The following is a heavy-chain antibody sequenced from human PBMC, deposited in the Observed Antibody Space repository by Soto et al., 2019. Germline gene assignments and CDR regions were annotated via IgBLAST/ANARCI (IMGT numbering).Heavy chain of an antibody. CDR3: AREVMGPYSSSWYWFDP. J-gene: IGHJ5*02. D-gene: IGHD6-13*01. Sequence: QVQLVQSGAEVKKPGSSVKVSCKASGGTFSSYAISWVRQAPGQGLEWMGGIIPIFGTANYAQKFQGRVTITADASTSTAYMELSSLRSEDTAVYYCAREVMGPYSSSWYWFDPWGQGTLVTVSS. CDR1: GGTFSSYA. CDR2: IIPIFGTA. V-gene: IGHV1-69*12.